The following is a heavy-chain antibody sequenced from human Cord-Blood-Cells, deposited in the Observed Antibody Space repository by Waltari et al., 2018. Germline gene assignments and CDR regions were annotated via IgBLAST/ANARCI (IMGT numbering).Heavy chain of an antibody. D-gene: IGHD3-10*01. CDR2: INHSGRT. V-gene: IGHV4-34*01. CDR3: ARGRRIIRRSMGAFDI. J-gene: IGHJ3*02. CDR1: GGSFSGYY. Sequence: QVQLQQWGAGLLKPSETLSLTCAVYGGSFSGYYWSWIRQPPGKGLEWIGEINHSGRTNYNPALRSRVTIAVDTSKNQFSLKLSSVTAADTAVYYCARGRRIIRRSMGAFDIWGQGTMVTVSS.